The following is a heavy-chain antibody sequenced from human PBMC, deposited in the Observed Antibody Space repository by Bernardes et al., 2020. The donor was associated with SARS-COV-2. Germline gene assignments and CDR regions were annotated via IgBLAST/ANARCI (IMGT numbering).Heavy chain of an antibody. CDR3: VRQSYYGSGGGYYFDY. V-gene: IGHV3-48*03. Sequence: GGSLRLSCAASGFTFSGFEMNWVRQAPGKGLEWVANLGLGGYPTWYSDSVRGRFTISRDNAMNSVNLEMNSLRAGDTAIYYCVRQSYYGSGGGYYFDYWGQGALVTVSS. D-gene: IGHD3-10*01. CDR2: LGLGGYPT. CDR1: GFTFSGFE. J-gene: IGHJ4*02.